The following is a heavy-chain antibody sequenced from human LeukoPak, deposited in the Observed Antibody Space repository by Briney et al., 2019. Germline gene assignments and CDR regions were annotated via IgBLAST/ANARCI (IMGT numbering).Heavy chain of an antibody. Sequence: SETLSLTCAVYGGSFSGYYWSWIRQPPGKGLEWIGEINHSGSTNYNPSLKSRVTISVDTSKNQFSLKLSSVTAADTAVYYCARGRGPGYYYYYYMDVWGKGTTVTVSS. J-gene: IGHJ6*03. CDR3: ARGRGPGYYYYYYMDV. CDR1: GGSFSGYY. D-gene: IGHD1-26*01. V-gene: IGHV4-34*01. CDR2: INHSGST.